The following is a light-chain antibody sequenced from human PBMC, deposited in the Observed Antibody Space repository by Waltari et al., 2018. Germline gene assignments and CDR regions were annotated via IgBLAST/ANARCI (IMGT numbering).Light chain of an antibody. CDR1: SSDVGGYNY. CDR2: DVT. V-gene: IGLV2-11*01. J-gene: IGLJ1*01. Sequence: QSALTQPHSMSGSPGQSVTISCTVTSSDVGGYNYVSWYQQHPGRAPKLMIYDVTKRPSGVPDRFSGSKSGNTASLTISGLQAEDEADYYCYSYVGSYTYVFGTGTKVTVL. CDR3: YSYVGSYTYV.